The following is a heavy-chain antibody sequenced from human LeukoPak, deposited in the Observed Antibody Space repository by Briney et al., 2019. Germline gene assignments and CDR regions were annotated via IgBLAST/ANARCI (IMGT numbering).Heavy chain of an antibody. CDR1: GFTFSSYA. CDR3: AKDAYGGYVGDYPNWFDP. J-gene: IGHJ5*02. CDR2: ISGSGGST. V-gene: IGHV3-23*01. Sequence: PGGSLRLSCAASGFTFSSYAMSWVRQAPGKGLEWVSAISGSGGSTYYADSVKGRFTISRDSSKNTLYLQMNSLRAEDTAVYYCAKDAYGGYVGDYPNWFDPWGQGTLVTVSS. D-gene: IGHD4-17*01.